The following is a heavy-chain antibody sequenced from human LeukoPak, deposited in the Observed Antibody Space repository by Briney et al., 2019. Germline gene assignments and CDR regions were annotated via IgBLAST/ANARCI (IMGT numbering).Heavy chain of an antibody. Sequence: SETLSLTCTVSGGSISTYYWSWIRQPVGKGLEWIGYIYYNESTNYNPSVKSRVTISADTSKNQFSLKLRSVTAADTAVYYCARGRWLVNYWDQGTLVTVSS. CDR3: ARGRWLVNY. CDR2: IYYNEST. D-gene: IGHD6-19*01. V-gene: IGHV4-59*01. CDR1: GGSISTYY. J-gene: IGHJ4*02.